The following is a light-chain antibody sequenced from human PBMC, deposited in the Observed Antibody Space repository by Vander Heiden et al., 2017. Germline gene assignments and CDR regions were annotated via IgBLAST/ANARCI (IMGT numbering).Light chain of an antibody. J-gene: IGLJ1*01. Sequence: QSVPTQPPSASRTPGQTVTISCSGSSSNIGNNTINWYQQLPGTAPQLLIYGNNQRPSGIPDRFSGSKSGTSATLAISGLQTGDEADYYCAAWDDSLSGQVFGTGTKVTVL. CDR1: SSNIGNNT. CDR3: AAWDDSLSGQV. CDR2: GNN. V-gene: IGLV1-44*01.